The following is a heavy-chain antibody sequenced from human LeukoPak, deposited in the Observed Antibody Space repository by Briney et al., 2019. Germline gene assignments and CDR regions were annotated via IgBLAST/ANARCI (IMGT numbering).Heavy chain of an antibody. Sequence: GGSLRLSCAASGFTFSSLGLHWVRQAPGKGLEWVAFTRYDANIKYYADSVKGRFTISRDNSKNTLYLQMNSLRAEDTAVYYCARDDYWTNYGCYFDSWGQGALVTVSS. CDR1: GFTFSSLG. D-gene: IGHD3-3*01. J-gene: IGHJ4*02. V-gene: IGHV3-30*02. CDR3: ARDDYWTNYGCYFDS. CDR2: TRYDANIK.